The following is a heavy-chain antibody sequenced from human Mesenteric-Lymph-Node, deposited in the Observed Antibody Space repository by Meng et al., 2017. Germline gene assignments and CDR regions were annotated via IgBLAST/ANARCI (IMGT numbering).Heavy chain of an antibody. D-gene: IGHD3-22*01. CDR3: ARALFHYYDSSGYGN. Sequence: GESLKISCVASGFTFNTFTMHWVRQAPGKGLEWVAVISYDGSSNNHADSVNGRFTISRDDSKNTLYLQMNSLRAEDTAVYYCARALFHYYDSSGYGNWGQGTLVTVSS. V-gene: IGHV3-30*01. J-gene: IGHJ4*02. CDR1: GFTFNTFT. CDR2: ISYDGSSN.